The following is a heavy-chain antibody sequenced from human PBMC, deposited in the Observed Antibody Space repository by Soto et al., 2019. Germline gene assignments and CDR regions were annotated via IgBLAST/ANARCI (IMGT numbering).Heavy chain of an antibody. Sequence: ASVKVSCKASGYTFTSYGISWVRQAPGQGLEWMGWISAYNGNTNYAQKLQGRVTMTTDTSTSTAYMELRSLRSDDTAVYYCARDRGIMFFGVPIDMQFDYWCQGILVTLSS. CDR1: GYTFTSYG. D-gene: IGHD3-3*01. CDR2: ISAYNGNT. CDR3: ARDRGIMFFGVPIDMQFDY. J-gene: IGHJ4*02. V-gene: IGHV1-18*01.